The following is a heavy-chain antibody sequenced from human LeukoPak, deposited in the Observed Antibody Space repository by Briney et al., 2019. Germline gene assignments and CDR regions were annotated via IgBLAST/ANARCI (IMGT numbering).Heavy chain of an antibody. D-gene: IGHD3-9*01. CDR3: ARDTPGGYDILTGSYYYYYIDV. Sequence: PSETLSLTCTVSGGSISSGDYYWSWLRQPPGKGLEWIGHIYYSGSTYYNPSLKSRVTISVDTSKNQFSLKLSSVTAADTAVYYCARDTPGGYDILTGSYYYYYIDVWGKGTTVTVSS. CDR2: IYYSGST. J-gene: IGHJ6*03. V-gene: IGHV4-30-4*08. CDR1: GGSISSGDYY.